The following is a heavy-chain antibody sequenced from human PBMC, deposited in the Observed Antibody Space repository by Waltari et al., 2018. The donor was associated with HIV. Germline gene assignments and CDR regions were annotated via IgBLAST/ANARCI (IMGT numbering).Heavy chain of an antibody. CDR2: IYHSGST. Sequence: QLQLQESGSGLVKPSQTLSLTCAVSGGSISSGGYSWSWIRQPPGKGLEWIGYIYHSGSTYYNPSLKSRVTISVDRSKNQFSLKLSSVTAADTAVYYCATVGDWNYGSQAFDYWGQGTLVTVSS. D-gene: IGHD1-7*01. CDR3: ATVGDWNYGSQAFDY. CDR1: GGSISSGGYS. J-gene: IGHJ4*02. V-gene: IGHV4-30-2*01.